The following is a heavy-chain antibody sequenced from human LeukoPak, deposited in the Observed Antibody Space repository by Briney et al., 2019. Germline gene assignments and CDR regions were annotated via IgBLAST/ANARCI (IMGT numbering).Heavy chain of an antibody. J-gene: IGHJ4*02. CDR3: ASTPITFGGVIASRGDY. Sequence: SETLSLTCAVYGGSFSGYYWSWIRQPPGKGLEWIGEINHSGSTNYNPSLKSRVTISVDTSKNQFSLKLSSVTAADTAVYYCASTPITFGGVIASRGDYWGQGTLVTVSS. CDR1: GGSFSGYY. D-gene: IGHD3-16*02. CDR2: INHSGST. V-gene: IGHV4-34*09.